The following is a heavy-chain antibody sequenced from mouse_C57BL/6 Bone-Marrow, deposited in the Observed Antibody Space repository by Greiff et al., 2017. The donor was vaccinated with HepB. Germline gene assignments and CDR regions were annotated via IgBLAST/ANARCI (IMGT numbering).Heavy chain of an antibody. Sequence: VHVKQSGPELVKPGASVKISCKASGYSFTDYNMNWVKQSNGKSLEWIGVINPNYGTTSYNQKFKGKATLTVDQSSSTAYMQLNSLTSEDSAVYYCARAGQTGTGWFAYWGQGTLVTVSA. CDR2: INPNYGTT. CDR1: GYSFTDYN. CDR3: ARAGQTGTGWFAY. V-gene: IGHV1-39*01. D-gene: IGHD4-1*01. J-gene: IGHJ3*01.